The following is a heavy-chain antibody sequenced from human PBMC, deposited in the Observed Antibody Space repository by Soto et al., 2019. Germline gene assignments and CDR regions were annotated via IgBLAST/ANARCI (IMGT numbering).Heavy chain of an antibody. Sequence: SVKVSCKASGGTFSSYTISWVRQAPGQGLEWMGRIIPILGIANYAQKFQGRVTITADKSTSTAYMELSSLRSEDTAVYYCARVSDLYCSSTSCYSPYFDYWGQGTLVTVSS. CDR2: IIPILGIA. V-gene: IGHV1-69*02. CDR1: GGTFSSYT. D-gene: IGHD2-2*01. J-gene: IGHJ4*02. CDR3: ARVSDLYCSSTSCYSPYFDY.